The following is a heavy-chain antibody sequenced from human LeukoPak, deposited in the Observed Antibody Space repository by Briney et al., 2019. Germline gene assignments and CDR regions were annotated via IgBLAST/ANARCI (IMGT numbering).Heavy chain of an antibody. CDR3: ARDFSGSHGAAFDI. V-gene: IGHV1-2*04. Sequence: ASVKVSCKASGYTFTGYYMHWVRQAPGQGLEWMGWINPNSGGTNYAQKFQGWVTMTRDTSISTAYMELSRLRSDDTAVYYCARDFSGSHGAAFDIWGQGTMVTVSS. CDR2: INPNSGGT. D-gene: IGHD1-26*01. J-gene: IGHJ3*02. CDR1: GYTFTGYY.